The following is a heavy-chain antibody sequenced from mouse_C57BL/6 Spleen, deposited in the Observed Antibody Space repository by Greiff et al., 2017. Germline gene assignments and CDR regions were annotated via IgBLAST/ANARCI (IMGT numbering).Heavy chain of an antibody. D-gene: IGHD3-1*01. Sequence: EVHLVESGGGLVKPGGSLKLSCAASGFTFSSYAMSWVRQTPEKRLEWVATISDGGSYTYYPDNVKGRFTISRDNAKNNLYLQMSHLKSEDTAMYYCARDLGYAYYFDYWGQGTTLTVSS. J-gene: IGHJ2*01. CDR3: ARDLGYAYYFDY. CDR1: GFTFSSYA. V-gene: IGHV5-4*01. CDR2: ISDGGSYT.